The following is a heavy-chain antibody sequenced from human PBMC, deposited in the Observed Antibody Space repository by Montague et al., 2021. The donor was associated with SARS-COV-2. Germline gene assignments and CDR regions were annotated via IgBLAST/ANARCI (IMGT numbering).Heavy chain of an antibody. Sequence: PALVKPTQTLTLTCTFSGFSLSTSGMCVSWVRQPPGKALEWLARIDWDDDKYYSTSLKTRLTISKDTSKSQVVLTMTNMDPVDTATYYCARITYDILTGLIYGMDVWGQGTTVTVSS. D-gene: IGHD3-9*01. CDR2: IDWDDDK. J-gene: IGHJ6*02. CDR1: GFSLSTSGMC. CDR3: ARITYDILTGLIYGMDV. V-gene: IGHV2-70*11.